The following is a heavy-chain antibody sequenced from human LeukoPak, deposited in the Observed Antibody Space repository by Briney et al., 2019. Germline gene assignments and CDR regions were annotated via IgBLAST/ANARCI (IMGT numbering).Heavy chain of an antibody. D-gene: IGHD3-22*01. CDR2: INHSGST. CDR3: ARVSYYDSSGYYY. J-gene: IGHJ4*02. CDR1: GGSISSYC. V-gene: IGHV4-34*01. Sequence: SETLSLTCTVSGGSISSYCWSWIRQPPGKGLEWIGEINHSGSTNYNPSLKSRVTISVDTSKNQFSLKLSSVAAADTAVYYCARVSYYDSSGYYYWGQGTLVTVSS.